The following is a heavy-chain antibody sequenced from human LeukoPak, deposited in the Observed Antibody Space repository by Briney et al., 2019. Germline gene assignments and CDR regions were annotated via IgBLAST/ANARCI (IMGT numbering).Heavy chain of an antibody. CDR1: GFTFSNAW. V-gene: IGHV3-15*01. Sequence: GGSLRLSCAASGFTFSNAWMSWVRQAPGKGLEWVGRIKSKTDGGTTDYAAPVKGRFTISRDDSKNTLYLQMNSLKTEDTAMYYCTTVSMITFGGVIVNRNYWGQGTLVTVSS. J-gene: IGHJ4*02. CDR3: TTVSMITFGGVIVNRNY. CDR2: IKSKTDGGTT. D-gene: IGHD3-16*02.